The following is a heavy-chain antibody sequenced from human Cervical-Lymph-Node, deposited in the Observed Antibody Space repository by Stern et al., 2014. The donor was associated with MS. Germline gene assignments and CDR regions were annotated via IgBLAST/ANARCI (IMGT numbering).Heavy chain of an antibody. CDR2: IDPSDSDT. CDR1: GYSFTIYY. V-gene: IGHV5-51*01. J-gene: IGHJ4*02. CDR3: ARHVQGFDY. Sequence: EVQLVESGAEVKKPGESLKVSCKVSGYSFTIYYIAWVRQIPGKGLEWMGVIDPSDSDTTYRPSFQGQATISADKSITAACLQWSSLRASDTAMYYCARHVQGFDYWGQGTLVTVSS.